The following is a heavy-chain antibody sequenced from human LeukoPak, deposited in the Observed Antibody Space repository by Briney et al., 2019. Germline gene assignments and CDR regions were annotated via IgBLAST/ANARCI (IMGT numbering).Heavy chain of an antibody. CDR3: AREAICGSGSYYNGLDY. CDR1: GDSISSYY. CDR2: IYYSGST. J-gene: IGHJ4*02. Sequence: SETLSLTCTVSGDSISSYYWSWIRQPPGKGLEWIGNIYYSGSTNYNPSLKSRVTISVDTSKTQFSLKLSSVTAADTAVYYCAREAICGSGSYYNGLDYWGQGTLVTVSS. D-gene: IGHD3-10*01. V-gene: IGHV4-59*01.